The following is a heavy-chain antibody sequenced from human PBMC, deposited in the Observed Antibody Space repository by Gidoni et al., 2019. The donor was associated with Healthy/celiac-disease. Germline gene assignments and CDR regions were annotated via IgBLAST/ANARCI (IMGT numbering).Heavy chain of an antibody. CDR1: GFTFSSYG. CDR2: ISYDGSNK. Sequence: QVQLVESGGGVVQPGRSLRLSCAASGFTFSSYGMHWVRQAPGKGLEWVAVISYDGSNKYYAYSVKGRFTISRDNSKNTLYLQMNSLRAEDTAVYYCARAATSSVADEGYWFDPWGQGTLVTVSS. J-gene: IGHJ5*02. V-gene: IGHV3-30*03. D-gene: IGHD6-19*01. CDR3: ARAATSSVADEGYWFDP.